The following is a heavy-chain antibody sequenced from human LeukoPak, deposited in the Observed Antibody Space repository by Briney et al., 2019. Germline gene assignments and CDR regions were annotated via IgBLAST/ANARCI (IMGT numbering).Heavy chain of an antibody. CDR3: ARGPRITLVRGGQWYYYMDV. V-gene: IGHV1-69*13. D-gene: IGHD3-10*01. CDR2: IIPIFGTA. J-gene: IGHJ6*03. CDR1: GGTFSSYA. Sequence: SVKVSCKASGGTFSSYAISWVRQAPGQGLEWMGGIIPIFGTANYAQKFQGRVTITADESTSTVYMELSSLRSEDTAVYYCARGPRITLVRGGQWYYYMDVWGKGTTVTISS.